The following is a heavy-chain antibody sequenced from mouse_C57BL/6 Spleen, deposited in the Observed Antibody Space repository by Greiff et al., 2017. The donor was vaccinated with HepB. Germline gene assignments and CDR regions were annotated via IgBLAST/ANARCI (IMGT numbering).Heavy chain of an antibody. D-gene: IGHD2-4*01. J-gene: IGHJ4*01. V-gene: IGHV1-55*01. Sequence: VQLQQSGAELVKPGASVKMSCKASGYTFTSYWITWVKQRPGQGLEWIGDIYPGSGSTNYNEKFKSKATLTVDTSSSTAYMQLSSLTSEDSAVYYCARDYDYDVNAMDYWGQGTSVTVSS. CDR1: GYTFTSYW. CDR3: ARDYDYDVNAMDY. CDR2: IYPGSGST.